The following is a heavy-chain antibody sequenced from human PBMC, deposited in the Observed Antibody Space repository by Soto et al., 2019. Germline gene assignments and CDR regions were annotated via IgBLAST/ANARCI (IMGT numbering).Heavy chain of an antibody. CDR3: ARGGSSDWQVALDL. Sequence: QVQQQPWGAGLLKPSETLSLTCTVYAGSFSHYYWNWIRQSPGKGLEWIGKIKHGGSSSYNPSLMSRVSISVDMSKNQFSRTLSAVTAADTAVYYCARGGSSDWQVALDLWGQGTMVPVSS. CDR1: AGSFSHYY. CDR2: IKHGGSS. V-gene: IGHV4-34*01. D-gene: IGHD6-19*01. J-gene: IGHJ3*01.